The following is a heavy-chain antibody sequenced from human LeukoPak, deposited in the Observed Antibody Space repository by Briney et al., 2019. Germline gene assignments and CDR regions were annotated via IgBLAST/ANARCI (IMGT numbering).Heavy chain of an antibody. CDR1: GGTFSSYA. J-gene: IGHJ4*02. CDR2: IIPIFGTA. Sequence: SVKVSCKASGGTFSSYAISWVRQAPGQGLEWMGGIIPIFGTANYAQKFQGRVTITADESTSTAYMELSSLRSEDTAVYYCASIGYSGYGIFDYWGQGTLVTVSS. V-gene: IGHV1-69*13. CDR3: ASIGYSGYGIFDY. D-gene: IGHD5-12*01.